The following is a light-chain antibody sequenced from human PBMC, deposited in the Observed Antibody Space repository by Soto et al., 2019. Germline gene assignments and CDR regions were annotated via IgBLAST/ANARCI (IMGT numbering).Light chain of an antibody. CDR1: QSVSSW. CDR3: QQYHIYSGT. CDR2: KAS. J-gene: IGKJ1*01. Sequence: DIQMTQSPSTLSASVGDRVTITCRAGQSVSSWLAWYQQKPGKAPKLLIYKASTFESGVPSRFSGSGSGTEFTLTITSLHPEDFAPYYCQQYHIYSGTFGQGTKVDI. V-gene: IGKV1-5*03.